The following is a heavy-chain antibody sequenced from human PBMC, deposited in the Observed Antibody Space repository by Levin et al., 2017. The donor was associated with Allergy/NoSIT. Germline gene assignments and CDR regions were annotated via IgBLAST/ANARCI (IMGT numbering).Heavy chain of an antibody. CDR1: GFSVSSNY. V-gene: IGHV3-53*01. CDR3: ARIGAAGSYFDY. Sequence: GGSLRLSCVASGFSVSSNYMSWVRQAPGKGLEWVSVIYSGDSTYYADSVKGRFTISRDNSKNTLYLQMNSLRAEDTAVYYCARIGAAGSYFDYWGQGTLVTVSS. D-gene: IGHD6-13*01. J-gene: IGHJ4*02. CDR2: IYSGDST.